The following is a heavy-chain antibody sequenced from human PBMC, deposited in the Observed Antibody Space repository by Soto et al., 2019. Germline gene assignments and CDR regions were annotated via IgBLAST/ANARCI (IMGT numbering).Heavy chain of an antibody. J-gene: IGHJ4*01. CDR3: AKSYDSSGYYCLDF. CDR1: GFTFSSYA. Sequence: PGGTLRLSCAASGFTFSSYAMSWVRQAPGRGLEWVSSINIGGSSYYADSVKGRFTISRYNSKNTLYLRMNSLRAEDAAIYYCAKSYDSSGYYCLDFWGQGTLVTVSS. V-gene: IGHV3-23*01. D-gene: IGHD3-22*01. CDR2: INIGGSS.